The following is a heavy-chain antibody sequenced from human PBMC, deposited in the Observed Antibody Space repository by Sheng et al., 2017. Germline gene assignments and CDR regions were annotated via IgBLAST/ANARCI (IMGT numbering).Heavy chain of an antibody. CDR3: ARDLGSGWYSVFGGFDY. J-gene: IGHJ4*02. V-gene: IGHV6-1*01. CDR1: GDSVSSNSAA. CDR2: TYYRSKWYN. D-gene: IGHD6-19*01. Sequence: CAISGDSVSSNSAAWNWIRQSPSRGLEWLGRTYYRSKWYNDYAVSVKSRITINPDTSKNQFSLQLNSVTPEDTAVYYCARDLGSGWYSVFGGFDYWGQGTLVTVSS.